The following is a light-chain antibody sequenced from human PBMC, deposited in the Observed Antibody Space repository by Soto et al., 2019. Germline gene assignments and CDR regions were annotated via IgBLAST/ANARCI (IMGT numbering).Light chain of an antibody. CDR3: AVWDDSLSGL. V-gene: IGLV1-47*01. Sequence: QSVLTQPPSASGTPGQRVTISCSGSSSNIGSNYVYWYQKLPGTAPRLLIYKNNQRPSGVPDRFSGSKSGTSASLAISGLRSEDEADYYCAVWDDSLSGLFGGGTKLTV. J-gene: IGLJ3*02. CDR1: SSNIGSNY. CDR2: KNN.